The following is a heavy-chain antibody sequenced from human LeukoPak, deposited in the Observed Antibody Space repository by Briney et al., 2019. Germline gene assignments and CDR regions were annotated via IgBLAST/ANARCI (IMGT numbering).Heavy chain of an antibody. D-gene: IGHD3-10*02. CDR3: VRESVRDYYFDF. Sequence: GGSLRLSCSGSVFMFGGYALRWVRQAPGKGLEWVGFIRSKALYGTSEYAASVEGRFAISRDDSNNIVYLQMNSLKTEDTAVYFCVRESVRDYYFDFWGQGTLVTVSS. CDR2: IRSKALYGTS. V-gene: IGHV3-49*04. CDR1: VFMFGGYA. J-gene: IGHJ4*02.